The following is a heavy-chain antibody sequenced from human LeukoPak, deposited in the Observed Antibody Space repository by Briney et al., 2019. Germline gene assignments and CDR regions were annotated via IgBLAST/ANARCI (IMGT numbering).Heavy chain of an antibody. CDR2: IRSIAYGGTT. Sequence: GGSLRLSCTTSGFTFGDYAMSWFRQAPGKGLEWVGFIRSIAYGGTTEYAASVKGRFTISTDDSKSIAYLQMNSLKTEDTAVYYCTTDRSRGGRMGYPYYGMDVWGQGTTVAVSS. J-gene: IGHJ6*02. CDR1: GFTFGDYA. V-gene: IGHV3-49*03. D-gene: IGHD2-15*01. CDR3: TTDRSRGGRMGYPYYGMDV.